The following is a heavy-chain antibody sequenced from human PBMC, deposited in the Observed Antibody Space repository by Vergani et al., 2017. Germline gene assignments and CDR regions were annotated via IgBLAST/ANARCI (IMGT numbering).Heavy chain of an antibody. V-gene: IGHV4-34*09. CDR1: GGSISSYY. CDR3: ARRGAIRVDP. D-gene: IGHD3-9*01. CDR2: INHSGST. Sequence: QVQLQESGPGLVKPSQTLSLTCTVSGGSISSYYWSWIRQPPGKGLEWIGEINHSGSTNYNPSLKSRVTISVDTSKNQFSLKLSSVTAADTAVYYCARRGAIRVDPWGQGTLVTVSS. J-gene: IGHJ5*02.